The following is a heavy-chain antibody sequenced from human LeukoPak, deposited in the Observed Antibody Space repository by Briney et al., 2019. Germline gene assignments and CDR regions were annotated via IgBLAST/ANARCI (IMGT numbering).Heavy chain of an antibody. Sequence: RASVKVSCTASGYTFTGYYMHWVRQAPGQGLEWMGWINPNSGGTNYAQKFQGRVTMTRDTSISTAYMELSRLRSDDTAVYYSAREHVDTSFDIWGQGTMVTVSS. CDR2: INPNSGGT. D-gene: IGHD5-18*01. CDR1: GYTFTGYY. V-gene: IGHV1-2*02. J-gene: IGHJ3*02. CDR3: AREHVDTSFDI.